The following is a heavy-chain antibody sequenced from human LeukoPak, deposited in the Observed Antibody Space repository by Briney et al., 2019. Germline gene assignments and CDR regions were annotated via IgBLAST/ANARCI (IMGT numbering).Heavy chain of an antibody. CDR3: ARDFYYGSGSYYPPPFDY. Sequence: ASVKVSCKASGCTFTSYGISWVRQAPGQGLEWMGWISAYNGNTNYAQKLQGRVTMTTDTSTSTAYMELRSLRSDDTAVYYCARDFYYGSGSYYPPPFDYWGQGTLVTVSS. CDR2: ISAYNGNT. J-gene: IGHJ4*02. D-gene: IGHD3-10*01. CDR1: GCTFTSYG. V-gene: IGHV1-18*04.